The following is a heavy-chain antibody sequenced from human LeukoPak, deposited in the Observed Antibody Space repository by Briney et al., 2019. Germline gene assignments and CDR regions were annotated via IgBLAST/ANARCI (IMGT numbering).Heavy chain of an antibody. V-gene: IGHV4-59*01. CDR1: GGSISSYY. CDR3: AGGGTWLAPDY. Sequence: PSETLPLTCTVSGGSISSYYWSWIRQTPGKGLEWIGSFYNSGRINYNPSLQSRVTISVDTSKNQIFLNLNSMTAADTAVYYCAGGGTWLAPDYWGQGALVTVSS. D-gene: IGHD1-1*01. J-gene: IGHJ4*02. CDR2: FYNSGRI.